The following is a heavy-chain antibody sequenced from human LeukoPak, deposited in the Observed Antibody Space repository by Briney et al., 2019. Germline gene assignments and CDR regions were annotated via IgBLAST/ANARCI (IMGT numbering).Heavy chain of an antibody. J-gene: IGHJ6*02. CDR3: ARDRVFGRSHPYVMDV. V-gene: IGHV3-21*01. CDR1: GFTFSSYS. D-gene: IGHD2-15*01. CDR2: ISSSSSYI. Sequence: GGSLRLSCAASGFTFSSYSMNWVRQAPGKGLEWVSSISSSSSYIYYADSVKGRFTISRDNAKNSLYLQMNSLRAEDTAVYYCARDRVFGRSHPYVMDVWGQGTTVTVSS.